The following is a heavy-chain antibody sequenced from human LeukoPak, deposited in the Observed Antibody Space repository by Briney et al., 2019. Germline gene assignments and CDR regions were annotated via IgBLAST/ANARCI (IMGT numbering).Heavy chain of an antibody. CDR3: AREYRINYYDSSAFDL. V-gene: IGHV1-3*01. D-gene: IGHD3-22*01. CDR2: INAGNGNT. CDR1: GGTFSSYA. Sequence: ASVKVSCKASGGTFSSYAISWVRQAPGQGLEWMGWINAGNGNTKYSQKFQGRVTITRDTSASTAYMELSSLRSEDTAVYYCAREYRINYYDSSAFDLWGQGTLVTVSS. J-gene: IGHJ5*02.